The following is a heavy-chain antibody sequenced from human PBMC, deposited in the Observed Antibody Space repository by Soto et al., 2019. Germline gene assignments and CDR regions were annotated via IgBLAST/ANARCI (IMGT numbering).Heavy chain of an antibody. J-gene: IGHJ4*02. D-gene: IGHD2-21*01. CDR3: ARGGDGYHFGAVY. CDR1: GGGKLRDYR. CDR2: IIPKLGSA. V-gene: IGHV1-69*01. Sequence: QVQLVQSGAELKEPGSSVKVSCKASGGGKLRDYRTNWVRRAPGQGLEWMGGIIPKLGSANYAQNFQGRVTVTADESTNTVYMELRSLRSDDTAVYYCARGGDGYHFGAVYWGQGTQVTVSS.